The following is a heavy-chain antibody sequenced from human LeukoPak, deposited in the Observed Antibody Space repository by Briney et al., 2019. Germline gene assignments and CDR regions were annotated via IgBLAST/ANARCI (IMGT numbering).Heavy chain of an antibody. CDR1: GFTFSSYA. V-gene: IGHV3-23*01. D-gene: IGHD6-19*01. CDR2: ISGSGGST. Sequence: GGSLRLSCAASGFTFSSYAMSWVRQAPGKGLEWVSAISGSGGSTYYADSVKGRFTISRENSKNTLYLQMNSLRAEDTAVYYCAKGPYSSGWYFDYWGQGTLVTVSS. CDR3: AKGPYSSGWYFDY. J-gene: IGHJ4*02.